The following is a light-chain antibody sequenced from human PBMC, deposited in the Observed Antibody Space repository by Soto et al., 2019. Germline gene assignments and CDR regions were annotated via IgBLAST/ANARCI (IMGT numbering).Light chain of an antibody. J-gene: IGKJ4*01. V-gene: IGKV1-5*03. CDR3: QQYTTYPLT. CDR2: KAS. Sequence: DIQMTQPPSSLSASVGDRVTITCRASQSISSWLAWYQQKPGKAPKLLIYKASSLEGGVPSRFSGSGSATEFTLTISVLQPDDFATYSCQQYTTYPLTFGGGTKVELK. CDR1: QSISSW.